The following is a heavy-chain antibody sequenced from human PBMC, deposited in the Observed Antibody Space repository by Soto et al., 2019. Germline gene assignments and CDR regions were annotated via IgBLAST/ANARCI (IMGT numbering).Heavy chain of an antibody. CDR1: GYSFTNYY. CDR2: VNPSDGNT. J-gene: IGHJ3*02. Sequence: VQMVQSGAEVRRPGASVKISCKASGYSFTNYYIHWVRQAPGQGLEWMGTVNPSDGNTVYAQNFQGRVTMTRDTSANTGYMDLTGLRSEDAAVYFCARDRLDSRSGYDAFDIWGHGTMVNVSS. D-gene: IGHD3-3*01. CDR3: ARDRLDSRSGYDAFDI. V-gene: IGHV1-46*01.